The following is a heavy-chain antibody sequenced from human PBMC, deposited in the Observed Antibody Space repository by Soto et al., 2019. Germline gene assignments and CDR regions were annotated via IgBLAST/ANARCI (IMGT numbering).Heavy chain of an antibody. CDR1: GGSISSGGYS. V-gene: IGHV4-30-2*01. J-gene: IGHJ4*01. D-gene: IGHD4-17*01. CDR2: FYHSGST. CDR3: XRSXTTVTSYDY. Sequence: XTCAVSGGSISSGGYSWSWIRQPPGKGLEWIGYFYHSGSTYYNPSLKSRVTISVDRYKNQFSLKLSSVTAADTAVYXXXRSXTTVTSYDYWXXGTLVTVSS.